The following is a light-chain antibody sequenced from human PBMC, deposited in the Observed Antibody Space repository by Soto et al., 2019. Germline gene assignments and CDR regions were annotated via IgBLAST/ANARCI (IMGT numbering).Light chain of an antibody. CDR2: KAS. CDR3: QQYKSYFPT. CDR1: KTISSW. V-gene: IGKV1-5*03. Sequence: DIQMTQSPSTLSGSVRDRVTITGRDSKTISSWLAWYQQKPGKAPKIVIYKASSLESGVPSRFSGSGAGTEFTLNISSLQPDDCATYYCQQYKSYFPTFGQGTKVDIK. J-gene: IGKJ1*01.